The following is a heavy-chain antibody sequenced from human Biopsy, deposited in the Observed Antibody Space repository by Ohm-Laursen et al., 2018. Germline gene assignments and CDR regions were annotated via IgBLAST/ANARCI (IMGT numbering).Heavy chain of an antibody. D-gene: IGHD1-1*01. CDR3: ARLYRLDDYWNDDPPDAFDV. V-gene: IGHV4-59*01. J-gene: IGHJ3*01. CDR2: ISKGGDT. Sequence: SETLSLTCTVSGGSITDDYWSWIRQSPGKGLEWIGFISKGGDTTYNPSLRGQVAISVDTSKNQSSLKLSSVTAADTAIFFCARLYRLDDYWNDDPPDAFDVWGQGTRVTVSS. CDR1: GGSITDDY.